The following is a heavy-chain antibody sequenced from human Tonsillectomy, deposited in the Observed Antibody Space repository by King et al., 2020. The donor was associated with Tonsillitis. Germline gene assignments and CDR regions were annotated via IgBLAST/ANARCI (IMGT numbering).Heavy chain of an antibody. CDR2: IYYSGTT. J-gene: IGHJ6*02. Sequence: VQLQESGPGLVKPSETLSLTCTVSGGSISGYYWSWIRQPPGKGLEWIGYIYYSGTTKYNPSLKSRVTMSVDTSKNQFSLKLSSVTAADTAVYYCARYQLPHSNFYGMDVWGQGTTVTVSS. V-gene: IGHV4-59*01. CDR1: GGSISGYY. D-gene: IGHD2-2*01. CDR3: ARYQLPHSNFYGMDV.